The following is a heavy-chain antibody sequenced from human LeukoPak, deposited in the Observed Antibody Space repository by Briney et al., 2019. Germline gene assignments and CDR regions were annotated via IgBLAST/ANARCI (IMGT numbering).Heavy chain of an antibody. CDR2: ISAGGDNT. CDR3: AKEYRSPGPFDY. D-gene: IGHD6-19*01. Sequence: GGSLRLSCAASGFTFSSYAMSWVRQAPGKGLKWVSAISAGGDNTYYADSVKGRFTISRDNSRNTVHLQINSLRAEDTAVYYCAKEYRSPGPFDYWGQGTLVTVSS. J-gene: IGHJ4*02. CDR1: GFTFSSYA. V-gene: IGHV3-23*01.